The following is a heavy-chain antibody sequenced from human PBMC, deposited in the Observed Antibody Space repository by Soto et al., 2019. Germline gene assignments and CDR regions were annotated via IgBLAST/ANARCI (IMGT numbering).Heavy chain of an antibody. J-gene: IGHJ4*02. V-gene: IGHV4-39*01. Sequence: PSETRSLTCTVSGGSISSSSYYWGWIRQPPGKGLEWIGSIYYSGSTYYNPSLKSRVTISVDTSKNQFSLKLSSVTAADTAVYYCARVVVVRPWKEIVVVPAAVDYWGQGTLVTVSS. D-gene: IGHD2-2*01. CDR2: IYYSGST. CDR3: ARVVVVRPWKEIVVVPAAVDY. CDR1: GGSISSSSYY.